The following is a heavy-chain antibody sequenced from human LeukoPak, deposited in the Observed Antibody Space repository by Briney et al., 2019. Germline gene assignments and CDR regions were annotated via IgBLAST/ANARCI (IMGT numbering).Heavy chain of an antibody. Sequence: GESLKISCKGSGYSFTSYWIGWVRQMPGKGLEWMGIIYPGDSDTRYSPSFQGQVTISADKSISTAHLQWSSLKASDTAMYYCARHGLRITMQFDPWGQGTLVTVPS. J-gene: IGHJ5*02. V-gene: IGHV5-51*01. CDR3: ARHGLRITMQFDP. CDR1: GYSFTSYW. CDR2: IYPGDSDT. D-gene: IGHD3-10*01.